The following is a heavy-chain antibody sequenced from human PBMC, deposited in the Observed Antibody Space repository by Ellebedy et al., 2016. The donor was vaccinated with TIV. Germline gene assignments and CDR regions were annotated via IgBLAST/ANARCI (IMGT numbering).Heavy chain of an antibody. CDR2: IYSGDST. V-gene: IGHV3-53*01. J-gene: IGHJ4*02. CDR3: ARGRSGTYIHHAFDC. CDR1: GFPVSSNY. D-gene: IGHD3-10*01. Sequence: GESLKISCTVSGFPVSSNYMSWVRQAPGKGLEWVSVIYSGDSTYYADSVKGRFTISRDNSKNTLYLQMNSLRVEDTAMYYCARGRSGTYIHHAFDCWGQGTLVTVSS.